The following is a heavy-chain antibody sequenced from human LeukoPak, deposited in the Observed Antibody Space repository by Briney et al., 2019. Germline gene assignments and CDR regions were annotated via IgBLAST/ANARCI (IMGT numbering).Heavy chain of an antibody. V-gene: IGHV3-66*01. CDR2: FYSGGST. Sequence: GGSLRLSCEASGFSVSSNYMSWVRQAPGKGLEWVSVFYSGGSTYYADSVKGRFTISRDNSKNTLYLQMNSLRAEDTAVYYCARGIGDFDYWGQGTLVTVSS. CDR1: GFSVSSNY. CDR3: ARGIGDFDY. J-gene: IGHJ4*02. D-gene: IGHD4-17*01.